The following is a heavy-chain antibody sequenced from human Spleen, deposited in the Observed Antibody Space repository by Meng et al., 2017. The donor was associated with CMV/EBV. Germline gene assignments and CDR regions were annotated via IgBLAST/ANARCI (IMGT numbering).Heavy chain of an antibody. CDR2: IFYDGSTE. D-gene: IGHD5-24*01. Sequence: SCAASGFTFSRYGMHWVRQAPGKGLEWVALIFYDGSTEYYVDSVKGRFTISRDNSKNTLYLQMNSLRADDTAVYYCAKGPPREYYFDFWGQGTLVTVSS. CDR1: GFTFSRYG. V-gene: IGHV3-33*06. CDR3: AKGPPREYYFDF. J-gene: IGHJ4*02.